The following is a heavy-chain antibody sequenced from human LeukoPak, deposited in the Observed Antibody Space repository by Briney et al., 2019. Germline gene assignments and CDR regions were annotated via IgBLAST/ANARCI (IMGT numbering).Heavy chain of an antibody. V-gene: IGHV3-48*03. CDR3: AKDKGADGLDAFDI. CDR2: ISDRGTTI. D-gene: IGHD3-16*01. J-gene: IGHJ3*02. CDR1: GFTFSSYE. Sequence: PGGSLRLSCAASGFTFSSYEMNWVRQAPGKGLEWVSYISDRGTTIYYADSVKGRFTISRDNSKNSLYLQMNSLRTEDTALYYCAKDKGADGLDAFDIWGQGTMVTVSS.